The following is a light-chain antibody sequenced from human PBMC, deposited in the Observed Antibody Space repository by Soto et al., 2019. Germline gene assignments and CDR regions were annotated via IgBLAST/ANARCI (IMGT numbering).Light chain of an antibody. V-gene: IGKV1-33*01. J-gene: IGKJ4*01. CDR1: QDITNY. Sequence: DIQLTQSPPSLSASVGDAVTITCQASQDITNYLNWYQQKSGKSPKLLIFDAANLERGVPSRFSGSGSGKDFTFTISSLQPEDVATYYCQQYENRPLTFGGGTKVE. CDR3: QQYENRPLT. CDR2: DAA.